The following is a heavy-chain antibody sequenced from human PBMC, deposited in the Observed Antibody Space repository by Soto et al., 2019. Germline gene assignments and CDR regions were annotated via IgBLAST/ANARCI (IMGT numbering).Heavy chain of an antibody. D-gene: IGHD6-19*01. Sequence: VQLVESGGGVVQPGRSLRLSCAASGFTFSSYWMHWVRQAPGKGLVWVSRINSDGISTSYADSVKGRFTISRDNAKNTLYLQLNSLRAEDTAVYYCARAVIAVAQYYFDYWGQGTLVTVSS. V-gene: IGHV3-74*02. J-gene: IGHJ4*02. CDR1: GFTFSSYW. CDR3: ARAVIAVAQYYFDY. CDR2: INSDGIST.